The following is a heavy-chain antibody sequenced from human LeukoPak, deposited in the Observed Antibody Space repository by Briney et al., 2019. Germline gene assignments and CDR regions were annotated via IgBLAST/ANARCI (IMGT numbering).Heavy chain of an antibody. CDR3: TTSSGWYSLNY. D-gene: IGHD1-26*01. Sequence: PSGTLSLTCAVSGGSISSSNWWNWVRQPPGKGLDWIGEISRDGSTKYNPSLKNRVTISKDNSKNQFSLKLNSVTAADTAVYYCTTSSGWYSLNYWGQGVLITVSS. CDR1: GGSISSSNW. J-gene: IGHJ4*02. V-gene: IGHV4-4*02. CDR2: ISRDGST.